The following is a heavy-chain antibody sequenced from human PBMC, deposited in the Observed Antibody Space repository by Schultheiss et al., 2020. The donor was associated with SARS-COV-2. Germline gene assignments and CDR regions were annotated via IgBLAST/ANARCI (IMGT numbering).Heavy chain of an antibody. D-gene: IGHD3/OR15-3a*01. Sequence: SETLSLTCTVSGGSISSGGYYWSWIRQPPGKGLEWIGRIRYRGSTNYNPSLKSRVTISVDTSKNQFSLKLSSVTAADTAVYYCAREGLGVSFDYWGQGTLVTVSS. V-gene: IGHV4-61*08. CDR1: GGSISSGGYY. CDR2: IRYRGST. J-gene: IGHJ4*02. CDR3: AREGLGVSFDY.